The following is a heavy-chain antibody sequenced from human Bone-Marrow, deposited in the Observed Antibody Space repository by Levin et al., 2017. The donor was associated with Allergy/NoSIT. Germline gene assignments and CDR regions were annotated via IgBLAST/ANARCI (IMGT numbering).Heavy chain of an antibody. J-gene: IGHJ6*03. V-gene: IGHV7-4-1*02. Sequence: ASVKVSCKASGYTFATHAMSWVRQAPGQGLEWMGWINTNTGNPTYAQGFTGRFVFSLDTSVSTAYLEITSLQAGDTAVYYCARGDQLWLRDLAQYYYFYMDVWGKGTTVTVSS. D-gene: IGHD1-1*01. CDR2: INTNTGNP. CDR3: ARGDQLWLRDLAQYYYFYMDV. CDR1: GYTFATHA.